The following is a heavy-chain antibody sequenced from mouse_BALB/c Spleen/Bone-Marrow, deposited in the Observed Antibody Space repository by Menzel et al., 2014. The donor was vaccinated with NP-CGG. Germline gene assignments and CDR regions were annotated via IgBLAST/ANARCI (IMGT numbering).Heavy chain of an antibody. J-gene: IGHJ2*01. CDR3: ARASYYYGSRYDY. CDR1: GFSLTSYG. CDR2: IGIGGST. Sequence: QVQLKESGPGLVAPSQRLSITCTVSGFSLTSYGVHWVRQPPGKGLEWLGVIGIGGSTNYNSALMARLSISKDNSKSQVFLKMNSLQTDDTAMYYCARASYYYGSRYDYGGQGTTLTVSS. V-gene: IGHV2-9*02. D-gene: IGHD1-1*01.